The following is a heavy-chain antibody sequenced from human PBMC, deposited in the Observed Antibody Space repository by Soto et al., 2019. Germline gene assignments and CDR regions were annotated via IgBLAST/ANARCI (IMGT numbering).Heavy chain of an antibody. J-gene: IGHJ3*02. Sequence: GAPIRDPRRVADCTCVDFSRSWVRKAPGKGLEWVSSISSSSSYIYYADSVKGRFTISRDNAKNSLYLQMNSLRAEDTAVYYCARDPPARSAFDIWGQGTMVTVSS. V-gene: IGHV3-21*01. CDR1: DCTCVDFS. CDR2: ISSSSSYI. CDR3: ARDPPARSAFDI. D-gene: IGHD6-6*01.